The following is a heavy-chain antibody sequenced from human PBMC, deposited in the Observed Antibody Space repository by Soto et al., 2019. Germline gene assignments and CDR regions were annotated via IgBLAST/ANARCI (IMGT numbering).Heavy chain of an antibody. CDR3: ARAKGAYYDFWSGYYGPSSFDY. J-gene: IGHJ4*02. D-gene: IGHD3-3*01. CDR1: GFTFSDYY. CDR2: ISSSGSTI. V-gene: IGHV3-11*01. Sequence: PGGSLRLSCAASGFTFSDYYMSWIRQAPGKGLEWVSYISSSGSTIYYADSVKGRFTISRDNAKNSLYLQMNSLRAEDTAVYYCARAKGAYYDFWSGYYGPSSFDYWGQGTLVTVSS.